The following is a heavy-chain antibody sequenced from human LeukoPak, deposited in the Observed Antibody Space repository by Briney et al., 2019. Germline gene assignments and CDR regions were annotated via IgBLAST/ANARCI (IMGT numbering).Heavy chain of an antibody. D-gene: IGHD4-17*01. CDR2: VFYSGRT. Sequence: SETLSLTCTVSGGFIRDSGYYWGWIRQPPGKGLEWIGTVFYSGRTYYNSSLQSRVTISVDTSKNQFSLRLSSVTPADTVIYYCARLSNDYGDYEGHYWGQGTLVTVSP. J-gene: IGHJ4*02. CDR1: GGFIRDSGYY. V-gene: IGHV4-39*01. CDR3: ARLSNDYGDYEGHY.